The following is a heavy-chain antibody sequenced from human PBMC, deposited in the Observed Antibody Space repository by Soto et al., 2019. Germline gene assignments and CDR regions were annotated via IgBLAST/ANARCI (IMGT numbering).Heavy chain of an antibody. CDR3: ARGNFDCTNGVCYPPTAGFDY. CDR1: GGSISSGGYS. J-gene: IGHJ4*02. D-gene: IGHD2-8*01. V-gene: IGHV4-30-2*01. Sequence: PSETLSLTCAVSGGSISSGGYSWSWIRQPPGKGLEWIGYIYHSGSTYYNPSLKSRVTISVDRSKNQFSLKLSFVTAADTAVYYCARGNFDCTNGVCYPPTAGFDYWGQGTLVTVSS. CDR2: IYHSGST.